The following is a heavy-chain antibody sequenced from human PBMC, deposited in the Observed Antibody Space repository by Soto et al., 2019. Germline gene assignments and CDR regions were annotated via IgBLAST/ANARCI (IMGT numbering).Heavy chain of an antibody. CDR2: VQNGGTT. J-gene: IGHJ4*02. CDR1: GASVNNRNYH. V-gene: IGHV4-61*01. D-gene: IGHD3-10*01. CDR3: AVLLAGGGGDGN. Sequence: QVQLQESGPGLVKPSETLSLTCTVSGASVNNRNYHWSWIRQPPGRGLEWIGQVQNGGTTEFDSSSLRRRLTFSIDASKNQCSLKLNSVTAADTAIYYCAVLLAGGGGDGNWRQGTLVTVSS.